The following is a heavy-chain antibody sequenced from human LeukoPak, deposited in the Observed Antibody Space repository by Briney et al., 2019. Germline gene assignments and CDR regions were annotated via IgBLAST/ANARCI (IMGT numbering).Heavy chain of an antibody. V-gene: IGHV1-46*01. CDR1: GYTFTSYY. J-gene: IGHJ6*03. CDR2: INPSGGST. CDR3: ARDGSDTRYYYTTWTS. Sequence: ASVKVSCKASGYTFTSYYMHWVRQAPGQGLEWMGIINPSGGSTSYAQKFQGRVTMTRDMSTSTVYMELSSLRSEDTAVYYCARDGSDTRYYYTTWTSGAKGPRSPSP. D-gene: IGHD5-18*01.